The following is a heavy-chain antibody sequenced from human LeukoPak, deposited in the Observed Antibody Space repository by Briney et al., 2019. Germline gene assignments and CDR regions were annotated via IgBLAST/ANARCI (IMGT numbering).Heavy chain of an antibody. CDR2: IYYSGST. CDR3: ARDFGLRRLNDAFDI. J-gene: IGHJ3*02. CDR1: GGSTSSGDYY. Sequence: PSETLSLTCTVSGGSTSSGDYYWSWIRQPPGKGLEWIGYIYYSGSTYYNPSLKSRVTISVDTSKNQFSLKLSSVTAADTAVYYCARDFGLRRLNDAFDIWGQGTMVTVSS. V-gene: IGHV4-30-4*01. D-gene: IGHD5-12*01.